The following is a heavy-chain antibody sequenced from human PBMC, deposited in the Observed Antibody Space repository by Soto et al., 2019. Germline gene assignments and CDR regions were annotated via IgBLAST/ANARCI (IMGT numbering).Heavy chain of an antibody. J-gene: IGHJ5*02. CDR3: ARLHCDSPNCVPLDP. Sequence: PSETLSLTCTVSGGSISNDTYYWGWIRQPPGKGLEWIGSIYYSGTSSYNPSLKSRVTMSVDTSKKQLSLRLCSVTAADTAVYYCARLHCDSPNCVPLDPWGQGTLVTVSS. D-gene: IGHD2-2*01. V-gene: IGHV4-39*01. CDR1: GGSISNDTYY. CDR2: IYYSGTS.